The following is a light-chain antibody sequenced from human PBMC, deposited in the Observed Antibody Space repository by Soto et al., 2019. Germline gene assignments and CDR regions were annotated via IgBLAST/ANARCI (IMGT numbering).Light chain of an antibody. CDR2: DAS. J-gene: IGKJ2*01. V-gene: IGKV3-15*01. CDR1: ESVSVN. Sequence: ETVMTQSPGTLSVSPGERVTLSCRASESVSVNLAWYQQRPGQAPRLLIYDASTRATAIPARFSGSGSGTEFTLTISSLQSEDFAVYYCQQYNNWPPITFGQGTKLEIK. CDR3: QQYNNWPPIT.